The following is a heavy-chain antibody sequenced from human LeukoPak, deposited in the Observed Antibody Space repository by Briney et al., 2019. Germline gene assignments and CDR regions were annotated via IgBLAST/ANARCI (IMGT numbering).Heavy chain of an antibody. CDR3: ARGNFGWFDP. CDR2: IYYSGST. J-gene: IGHJ5*02. Sequence: SETLSLTCTVSGGSISSYYWSWIRQPPGKGLEWIGYIYYSGSTNYSPSLKSRVTISVDTSKNQFSLKLSSVTAADTAVYYCARGNFGWFDPWGQGTLVTVSS. V-gene: IGHV4-59*01. D-gene: IGHD3-3*01. CDR1: GGSISSYY.